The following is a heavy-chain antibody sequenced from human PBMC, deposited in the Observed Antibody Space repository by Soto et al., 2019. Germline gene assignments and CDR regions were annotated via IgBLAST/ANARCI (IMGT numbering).Heavy chain of an antibody. D-gene: IGHD3-10*01. CDR2: MNPNSGNT. Sequence: ASVKVSCKASGYTFTSYDINWVRQATGQGLEWMGWMNPNSGNTGYAQKFQGRVTMTRNTSISTAYMELSSLRSEDTAVYYCAIDSISGSEERDYKDVWGKGTTVTVSS. J-gene: IGHJ6*03. CDR1: GYTFTSYD. V-gene: IGHV1-8*01. CDR3: AIDSISGSEERDYKDV.